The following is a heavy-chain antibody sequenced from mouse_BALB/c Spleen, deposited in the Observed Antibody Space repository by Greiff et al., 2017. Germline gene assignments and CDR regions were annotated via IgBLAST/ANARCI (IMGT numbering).Heavy chain of an antibody. J-gene: IGHJ1*01. CDR3: ARRGDYYGYDGYFDV. Sequence: EVKLVESGGGLVQPGGSLKLSCAASGFTFSSYTMSWVRQTPEQRLEWVAYISNGGGSTYYPDTVKGRFTISRDNAKNTLYLQMSSLKSEDTAMYYCARRGDYYGYDGYFDVWGAGTTVTVAS. D-gene: IGHD2-2*01. CDR1: GFTFSSYT. CDR2: ISNGGGST. V-gene: IGHV5-12-2*01.